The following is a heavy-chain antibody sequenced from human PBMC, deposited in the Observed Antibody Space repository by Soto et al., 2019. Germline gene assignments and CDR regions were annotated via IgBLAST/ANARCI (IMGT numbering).Heavy chain of an antibody. J-gene: IGHJ6*03. CDR2: ISYDGSNK. V-gene: IGHV3-30*18. D-gene: IGHD3-16*01. CDR3: AKNGGSGRYYYYYMDV. Sequence: GGSLRLSCAASGFTFSSYGMHWVRQAPGKGLEWVAVISYDGSNKYYADSVKGRFTISRDNSKNTLYLQMNSLRAEDTAVYYCAKNGGSGRYYYYYMDVWGKGTTVTVSS. CDR1: GFTFSSYG.